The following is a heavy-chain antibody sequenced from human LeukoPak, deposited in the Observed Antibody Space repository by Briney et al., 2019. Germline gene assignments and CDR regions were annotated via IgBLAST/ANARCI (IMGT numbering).Heavy chain of an antibody. CDR3: ARVRLRGYDSSGYVDY. J-gene: IGHJ4*02. CDR2: IYHSGST. CDR1: GGSISSSNW. V-gene: IGHV4-4*02. Sequence: PSETLSLTFAVSGGSISSSNWWSWVRQPPGKGLEWIGEIYHSGSTNYNPSLKSRVTISVDKSKNQFSLKLSSVTAADTAVYYCARVRLRGYDSSGYVDYWGQGTLVTVSS. D-gene: IGHD3-22*01.